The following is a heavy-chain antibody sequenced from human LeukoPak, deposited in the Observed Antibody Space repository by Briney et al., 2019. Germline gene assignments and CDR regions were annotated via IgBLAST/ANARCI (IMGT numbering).Heavy chain of an antibody. D-gene: IGHD2-2*01. J-gene: IGHJ6*03. V-gene: IGHV1-8*03. CDR2: MNPNSGNT. Sequence: ASVKVSCKASGYTFTSYDINWVRQATGQGLEWMGWMNPNSGNTGYAQKFQGRVTITRNTSISTAYMELSSLRSEDTAVYYCARVGSAAYCSSTSCYENYYYYYYMDVWGKGTTVTVSS. CDR3: ARVGSAAYCSSTSCYENYYYYYYMDV. CDR1: GYTFTSYD.